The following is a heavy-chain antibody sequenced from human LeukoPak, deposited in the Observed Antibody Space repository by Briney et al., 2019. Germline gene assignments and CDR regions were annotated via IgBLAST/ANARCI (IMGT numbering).Heavy chain of an antibody. D-gene: IGHD3-10*01. V-gene: IGHV4-59*01. CDR2: IYCSGST. CDR1: GGSISSYY. Sequence: SETLSLTCTVSGGSISSYYWSWIRQPPGKGLEWIGYIYCSGSTNYNPSLKSRVTISVDTSKNQFSLKLSSVTAADTAVYYRARDYYGSGSPNWFDPWGQGTLVTVSS. CDR3: ARDYYGSGSPNWFDP. J-gene: IGHJ5*02.